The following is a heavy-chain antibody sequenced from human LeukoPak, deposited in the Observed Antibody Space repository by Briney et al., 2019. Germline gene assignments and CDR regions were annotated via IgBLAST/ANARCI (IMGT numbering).Heavy chain of an antibody. CDR1: GYTFTSYG. CDR3: ARVYDSSGYYYGADAFDI. Sequence: ASVKVSCKASGYTFTSYGVSWVRQAPGQGLEWMGWIRAYNGNTNYAQKRQGRVTMTTDTSTSTAYMELRSLRSEDTAVYYCARVYDSSGYYYGADAFDIWGQGTMVTVSS. CDR2: IRAYNGNT. D-gene: IGHD3-22*01. J-gene: IGHJ3*02. V-gene: IGHV1-18*01.